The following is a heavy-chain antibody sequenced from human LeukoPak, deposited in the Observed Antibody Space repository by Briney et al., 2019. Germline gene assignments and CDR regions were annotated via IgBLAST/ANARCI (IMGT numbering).Heavy chain of an antibody. J-gene: IGHJ2*01. CDR1: GFTFSSYA. CDR3: AKEVLYFGELLQAKYFDL. Sequence: PGGSLRLSCAASGFTFSSYAMNWVRQAPGKGLEWVSGVSGSGGSTYYAGSVKGRFTISRDNSKNTLYVQMNSLRAEDTAVYYCAKEVLYFGELLQAKYFDLWGRGTLVTVSS. CDR2: VSGSGGST. V-gene: IGHV3-23*01. D-gene: IGHD3-10*01.